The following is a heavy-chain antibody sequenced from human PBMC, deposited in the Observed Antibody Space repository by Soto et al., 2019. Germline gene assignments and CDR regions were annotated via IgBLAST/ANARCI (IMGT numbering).Heavy chain of an antibody. V-gene: IGHV1-69*13. CDR2: IIPIFGTA. CDR3: ARDRFAGDYWGMDV. CDR1: GGTFSSYA. J-gene: IGHJ6*02. Sequence: SVKVSCKASGGTFSSYAISWVRQAPGQGLEWMGGIIPIFGTANYAQKFQGRVTITADESTSTAYMELSSLRSEDTAVYYCARDRFAGDYWGMDVWGQGTTVTVPS. D-gene: IGHD3-10*01.